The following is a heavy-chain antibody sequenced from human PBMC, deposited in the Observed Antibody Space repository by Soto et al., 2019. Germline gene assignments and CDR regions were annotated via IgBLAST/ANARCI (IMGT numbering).Heavy chain of an antibody. V-gene: IGHV1-3*01. D-gene: IGHD6-13*01. CDR1: GYTFTSYG. CDR2: INAAHGDT. J-gene: IGHJ5*02. CDR3: VRRHVSATGIDWFDP. Sequence: GASVKVSCKTSGYTFTSYGIHWVRQAPGQRLEWMGWINAAHGDTKYSPKFQGRVTITRDTSASTAYMELSSLRSEDTAVYYCVRRHVSATGIDWFDPWGQGTLVTVSS.